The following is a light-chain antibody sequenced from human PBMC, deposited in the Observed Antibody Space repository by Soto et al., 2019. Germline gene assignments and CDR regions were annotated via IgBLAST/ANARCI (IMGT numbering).Light chain of an antibody. CDR2: GAS. Sequence: IVMTQYPATLSVSPGERATLSCRASQSVSNNLAWYQQKPGQAPRLLIYGASTRATGVPDRFSGSGSGTEFSLTISSLQSEDFAVYYCQQYNTWWTFGQGTKVEIK. V-gene: IGKV3-15*01. CDR1: QSVSNN. J-gene: IGKJ1*01. CDR3: QQYNTWWT.